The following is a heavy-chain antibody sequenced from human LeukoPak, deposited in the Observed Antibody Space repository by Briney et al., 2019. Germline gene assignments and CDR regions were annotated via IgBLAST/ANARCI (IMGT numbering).Heavy chain of an antibody. V-gene: IGHV3-66*01. Sequence: GGSLRLSCAASGFTASSSYMSWVRQAPGKGLEWVSIIYTGGSTYYADSVKGRFTISRDTSKNTLYLQMNSLRAEDTAMYYCAKDGIYDEGFDSWGQGTLVTVSS. CDR1: GFTASSSY. CDR3: AKDGIYDEGFDS. CDR2: IYTGGST. D-gene: IGHD3-22*01. J-gene: IGHJ4*02.